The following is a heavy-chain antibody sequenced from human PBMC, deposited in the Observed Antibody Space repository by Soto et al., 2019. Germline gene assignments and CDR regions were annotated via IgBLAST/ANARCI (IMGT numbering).Heavy chain of an antibody. J-gene: IGHJ3*02. CDR3: ARVRAWFGELVAFDI. V-gene: IGHV1-18*01. CDR1: GYTFTSYG. Sequence: ASVKVSCKASGYTFTSYGISWVRQAPGQGLEWMGWISAYNGNTNYAQKLQGRVTMTTDTSTSTAYMELRSLRSDDTAVYYCARVRAWFGELVAFDIWGQGTMVTVSS. D-gene: IGHD3-10*01. CDR2: ISAYNGNT.